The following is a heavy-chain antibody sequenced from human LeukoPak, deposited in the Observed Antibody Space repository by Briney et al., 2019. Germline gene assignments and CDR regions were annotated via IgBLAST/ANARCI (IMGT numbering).Heavy chain of an antibody. V-gene: IGHV4-39*01. Sequence: SETLSLTCTVSGGSISSSSYYWGWIRQPPGKGLEWIGSIYYSGSTYYNPSLKSRVTISVDTSKNQFSLKLSSVTAADTAVYYCARLNSLGYSSGWYPDYWGQGTLVTVSS. CDR1: GGSISSSSYY. D-gene: IGHD6-19*01. CDR3: ARLNSLGYSSGWYPDY. CDR2: IYYSGST. J-gene: IGHJ4*02.